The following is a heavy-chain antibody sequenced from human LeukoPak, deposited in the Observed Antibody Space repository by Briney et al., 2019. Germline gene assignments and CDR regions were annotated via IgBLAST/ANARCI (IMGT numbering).Heavy chain of an antibody. CDR1: GFTFSSYA. V-gene: IGHV3-23*01. J-gene: IGHJ4*02. D-gene: IGHD3-22*01. CDR2: ISGSGGST. CDR3: AKDAPRITMIVVVKGGDY. Sequence: PGGSLRLSCAASGFTFSSYAMSWVRQAPGKGLEWVSAISGSGGSTYYADSVKGRFTISRDNSKNTLNLQMNSLRAEDTAVYYCAKDAPRITMIVVVKGGDYWGQGTLVTVSS.